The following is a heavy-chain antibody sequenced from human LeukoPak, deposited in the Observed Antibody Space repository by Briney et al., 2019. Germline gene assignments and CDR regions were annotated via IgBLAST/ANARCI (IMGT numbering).Heavy chain of an antibody. CDR1: GYTFTGYN. CDR2: INPNSGGT. D-gene: IGHD5-18*01. V-gene: IGHV1-2*06. J-gene: IGHJ4*02. CDR3: ARELGEYSYGPLTY. Sequence: ASVKVSCKASGYTFTGYNMHWVRQAPGQGLEWMGRINPNSGGTNYAQKFQGRVTMTRDTSISTAYMELSRLRADDTAVCYCARELGEYSYGPLTYWGQGTLVTVSS.